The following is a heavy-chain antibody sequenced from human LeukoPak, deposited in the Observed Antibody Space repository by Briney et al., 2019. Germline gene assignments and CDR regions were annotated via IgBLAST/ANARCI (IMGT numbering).Heavy chain of an antibody. J-gene: IGHJ4*02. CDR3: ASVVHGGVVDY. D-gene: IGHD2-8*01. V-gene: IGHV4-39*01. CDR2: IYYSGST. CDR1: GGSISSSSYY. Sequence: SETLSLTCTVSGGSISSSSYYWGWIRQPPGKGLEWIGSIYYSGSTYYNPSLKSRVTISVDTSKNQFSLKLSSVTAADTAVYYCASVVHGGVVDYWGQGTLVTVSS.